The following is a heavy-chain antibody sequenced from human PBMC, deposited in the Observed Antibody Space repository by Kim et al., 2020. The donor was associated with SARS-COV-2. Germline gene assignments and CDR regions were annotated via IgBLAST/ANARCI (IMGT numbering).Heavy chain of an antibody. D-gene: IGHD4-17*01. CDR3: ARQAYGDYTHVDY. J-gene: IGHJ4*02. CDR1: GYSFSFYW. Sequence: GESLKISCKASGYSFSFYWIGWVRQMPGKGLEWMGIMYPGDSDIRYSPSFDGQVTISADKSTSTAYPQWSSLKASDTAIYYCARQAYGDYTHVDYWGQGT. CDR2: MYPGDSDI. V-gene: IGHV5-51*01.